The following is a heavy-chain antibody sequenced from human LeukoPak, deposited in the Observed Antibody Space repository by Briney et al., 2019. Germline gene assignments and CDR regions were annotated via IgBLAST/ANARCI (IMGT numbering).Heavy chain of an antibody. D-gene: IGHD4-17*01. Sequence: GASVKVSCKASGGTFISYAISWVGQAPGQGLEWMGRIIPILGIAKYAQKFRGRVTITADKSTSTAYMEMSSLRSEDTAVYYCARLDGDYYYYYGMDVWGQGTTVTVSS. CDR1: GGTFISYA. CDR2: IIPILGIA. CDR3: ARLDGDYYYYYGMDV. J-gene: IGHJ6*02. V-gene: IGHV1-69*04.